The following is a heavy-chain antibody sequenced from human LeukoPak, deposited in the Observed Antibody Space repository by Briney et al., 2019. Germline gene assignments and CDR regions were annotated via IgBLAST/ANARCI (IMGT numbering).Heavy chain of an antibody. V-gene: IGHV3-30-3*01. CDR1: GFTFTDYT. Sequence: SGRSLRLSCAASGFTFTDYTMHWVRQAPGKGLEWLTLISYDGNNKYYADSVKGRFTISRDNSKNTLYLQMNSLRTEDTAVYYCARERVVLMVYASTNAFDIWGQGTMVTVSS. J-gene: IGHJ3*02. D-gene: IGHD2-8*01. CDR2: ISYDGNNK. CDR3: ARERVVLMVYASTNAFDI.